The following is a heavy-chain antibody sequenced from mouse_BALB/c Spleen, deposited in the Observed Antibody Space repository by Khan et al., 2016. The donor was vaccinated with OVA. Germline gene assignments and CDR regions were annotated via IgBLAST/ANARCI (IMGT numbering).Heavy chain of an antibody. Sequence: VQLKQSGAELVKPGASVKLSCTASGFNIKDTYMPWVKQRPEQGLEWIGRIDPANGNAKYDPTFQGKATITADTSSNTAHLQLSSLTSEDTAVYFCARDYWDVFAYWGQGTLVTVST. CDR3: ARDYWDVFAY. D-gene: IGHD4-1*01. V-gene: IGHV14-3*02. CDR2: IDPANGNA. CDR1: GFNIKDTY. J-gene: IGHJ3*01.